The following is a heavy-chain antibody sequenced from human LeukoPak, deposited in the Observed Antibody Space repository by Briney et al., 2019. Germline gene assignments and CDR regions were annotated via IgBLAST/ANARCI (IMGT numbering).Heavy chain of an antibody. J-gene: IGHJ6*02. CDR3: AKGVPAGSTSYYYAMDV. CDR1: GFSFGVYS. CDR2: ITWNSGSI. Sequence: GGSLRLSCTASGFSFGVYSMHWVRQAPGRGLEWVSGITWNSGSIGYGDSVRGRFTISRDNAKNSLYLQMNSLRPEDTALYYCAKGVPAGSTSYYYAMDVWGQGTTVTVSS. V-gene: IGHV3-9*01. D-gene: IGHD2-2*01.